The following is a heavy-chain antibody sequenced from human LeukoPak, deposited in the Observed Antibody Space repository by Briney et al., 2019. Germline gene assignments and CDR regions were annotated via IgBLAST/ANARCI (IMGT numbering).Heavy chain of an antibody. Sequence: QTGGSLTLSCAASGFSFSNYWMVWVRQAPGKGLVRVSNLNSDGSITNYADSVKGRSTISRDNAKNTLYLQMNSLRAEDTAVYYCGRDNNYKVDVWGKGTTVTVSS. V-gene: IGHV3-74*01. CDR3: GRDNNYKVDV. CDR1: GFSFSNYW. D-gene: IGHD4-11*01. CDR2: LNSDGSIT. J-gene: IGHJ6*04.